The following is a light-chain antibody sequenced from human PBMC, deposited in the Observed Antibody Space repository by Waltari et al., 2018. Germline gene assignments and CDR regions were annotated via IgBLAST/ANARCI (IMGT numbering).Light chain of an antibody. CDR3: QQYYTSPYT. J-gene: IGKJ2*01. Sequence: DIVMTQSPDSLAVSLGERATINCKSSQSVLYSSNNKKYLAWYQQKPVQPPKLLIYWASTRESGVPDRFSGSGSGTDFTLSISSLQAEDVAVYYCQQYYTSPYTFGQGTKLEIK. CDR1: QSVLYSSNNKKY. V-gene: IGKV4-1*01. CDR2: WAS.